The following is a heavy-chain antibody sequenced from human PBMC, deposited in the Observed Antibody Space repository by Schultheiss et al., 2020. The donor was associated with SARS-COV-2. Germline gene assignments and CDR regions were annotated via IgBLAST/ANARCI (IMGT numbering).Heavy chain of an antibody. CDR1: GGSVSSGSYY. Sequence: SETLSLTCTVSGGSVSSGSYYWSWIRQPPGKGLEWIGYIYYSGSTYYNPSLRSRVTISLDTSKNQFSLKLSSVTAADTAVYYCARNGAFNDYGDYLPYFDYWGQGTLVTVSS. D-gene: IGHD4-17*01. J-gene: IGHJ4*02. V-gene: IGHV4-30-4*08. CDR2: IYYSGST. CDR3: ARNGAFNDYGDYLPYFDY.